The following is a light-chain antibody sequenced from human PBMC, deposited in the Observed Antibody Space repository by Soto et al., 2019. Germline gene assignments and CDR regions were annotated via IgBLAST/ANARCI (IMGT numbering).Light chain of an antibody. CDR2: DAS. J-gene: IGKJ2*01. V-gene: IGKV1-33*01. CDR1: QDISNY. CDR3: QQYTEVPRP. Sequence: DIQMTQSPPSLSASVGDRVSITCQASQDISNYGNWYQQKSGQAPKLLIYDASKLETGVPTRFSGSGSGTDVTFTISSLQPEEIATYHCQQYTEVPRPFGQGTKLEIK.